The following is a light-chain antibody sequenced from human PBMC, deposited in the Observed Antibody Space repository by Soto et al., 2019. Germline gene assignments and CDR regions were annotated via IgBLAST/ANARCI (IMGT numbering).Light chain of an antibody. CDR2: GAS. Sequence: EIVLTQSPGTLSLSPGEGATLSCRSSPSLRSSHLAWYQQKPGQAPRLLIHGASSRATDIPDRFSGSGSGTDFTLTISRLEPEEFAVYYCQQYRSSRITFGQGIRLRL. J-gene: IGKJ5*01. V-gene: IGKV3-20*01. CDR1: PSLRSSH. CDR3: QQYRSSRIT.